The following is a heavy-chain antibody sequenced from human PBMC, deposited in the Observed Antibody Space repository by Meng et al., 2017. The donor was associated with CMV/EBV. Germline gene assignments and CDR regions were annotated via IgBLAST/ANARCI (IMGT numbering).Heavy chain of an antibody. CDR1: GYTFTGYY. D-gene: IGHD6-13*01. V-gene: IGHV1-2*02. Sequence: VQLVQAGAEVKKPGASVKVSCKASGYTFTGYYMHWVRQAPGQGLEWMGWINPNSGGTSYAQKFQGRVTMTRDTSISTAYMELSRLRSDDTAVYYCARFMSSSWDHYFDYWGQGTLVTVSS. J-gene: IGHJ4*02. CDR3: ARFMSSSWDHYFDY. CDR2: INPNSGGT.